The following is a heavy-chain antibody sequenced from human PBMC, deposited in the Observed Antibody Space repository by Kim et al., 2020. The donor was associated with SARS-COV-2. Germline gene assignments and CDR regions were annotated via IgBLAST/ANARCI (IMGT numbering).Heavy chain of an antibody. Sequence: GGSLRLSCAASGFTFSDYYMSWIRQAPGKGLEWVSYISSSGTITYYADSVKGRFTISRDNAKNSLFLQMNSLRAEDTARYYCAKESGSGSYYNVWGQRTLVTVSS. D-gene: IGHD3-10*01. V-gene: IGHV3-11*01. CDR1: GFTFSDYY. CDR3: AKESGSGSYYNV. CDR2: ISSSGTIT. J-gene: IGHJ4*02.